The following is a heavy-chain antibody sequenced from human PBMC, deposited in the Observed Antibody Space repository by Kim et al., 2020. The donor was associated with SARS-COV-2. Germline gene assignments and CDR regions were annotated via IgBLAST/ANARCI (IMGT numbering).Heavy chain of an antibody. CDR2: ISSSSSTI. D-gene: IGHD2-15*01. Sequence: GGSLRLSCAASGVTFSSYSMNWVRQAPGKGLEWVSYISSSSSTIYYADSVKGRITISRDKAKNSLYLQMNSLRAEDTAVYYCARDFCSGGFDVWGQGTMVTVSS. CDR1: GVTFSSYS. V-gene: IGHV3-48*01. CDR3: ARDFCSGGFDV. J-gene: IGHJ3*01.